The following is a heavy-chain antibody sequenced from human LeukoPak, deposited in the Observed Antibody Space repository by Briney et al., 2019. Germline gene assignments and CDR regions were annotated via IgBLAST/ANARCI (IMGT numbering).Heavy chain of an antibody. CDR2: IGFGGDT. V-gene: IGHV3-13*04. Sequence: GGSLRLSCAASGFTFSSSDMHWVRKPTGKGLEWVSGIGFGGDTYYSGSVKGRFTISSDNAKNSLYLQMNSLRAGDTAVYYCTRGGRSAPFDYWGQGTLVTVSS. J-gene: IGHJ4*02. D-gene: IGHD1-26*01. CDR3: TRGGRSAPFDY. CDR1: GFTFSSSD.